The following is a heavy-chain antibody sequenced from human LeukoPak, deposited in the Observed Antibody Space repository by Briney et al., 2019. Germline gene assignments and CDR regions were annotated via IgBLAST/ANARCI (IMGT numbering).Heavy chain of an antibody. V-gene: IGHV3-15*01. J-gene: IGHJ4*02. Sequence: GGSLRLSCAASGFTFSNAWMSWVRQAPGKGLEWVGRIKSKTDGGTTDYTAPVKGRFTISRDDSKNTLFLQMNSLQTEDTAVYYCTRQRDGYSNWGQGTLVTVSS. D-gene: IGHD5-24*01. CDR2: IKSKTDGGTT. CDR3: TRQRDGYSN. CDR1: GFTFSNAW.